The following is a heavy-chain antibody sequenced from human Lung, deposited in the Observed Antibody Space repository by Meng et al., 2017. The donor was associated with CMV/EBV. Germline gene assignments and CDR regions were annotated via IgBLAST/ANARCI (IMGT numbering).Heavy chain of an antibody. J-gene: IGHJ6*02. D-gene: IGHD2-15*01. CDR3: ARDRVVPSLYYHYYSDLAV. CDR1: GYIFTSYY. V-gene: IGHV1-2*02. CDR2: INPNTGGT. Sequence: ASXXVSXKASGYIFTSYYMHWVRQAPGQGLEWMWWINPNTGGTNYEQKFQGRVTMARETSISTAYMELRSLSSDDTAVYYCARDRVVPSLYYHYYSDLAVWXLGTTVTVSS.